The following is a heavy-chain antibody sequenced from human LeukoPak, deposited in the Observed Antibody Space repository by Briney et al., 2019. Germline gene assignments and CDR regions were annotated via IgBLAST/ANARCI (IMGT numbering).Heavy chain of an antibody. CDR1: GGSSSHYY. J-gene: IGHJ4*02. V-gene: IGHV4-59*01. CDR3: ARDFSGSSGGY. CDR2: IHSSGRT. Sequence: SETLSLTRTVSGGSSSHYYWSWIRQPPGKGLEWIGYIHSSGRTIYSPSLKSRVAISADTSKNMFSLNLSSVTAADTAVYYCARDFSGSSGGYWGQGTLVTVSS. D-gene: IGHD3-10*01.